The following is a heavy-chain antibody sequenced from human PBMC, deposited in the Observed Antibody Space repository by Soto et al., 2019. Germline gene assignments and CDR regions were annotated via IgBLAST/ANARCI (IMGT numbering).Heavy chain of an antibody. Sequence: QVQLVQSGAEVKKPGASVKVSCKASGYTFTSYGISWVRQAPGQGLEWMGWISAYNGNTNYAQKLQGRVTMTTDTSTSKAYIELRSLRSDDTAVYYCASRSITSWFDPWGQGTLVTVSS. CDR1: GYTFTSYG. CDR2: ISAYNGNT. CDR3: ASRSITSWFDP. J-gene: IGHJ5*02. D-gene: IGHD1-20*01. V-gene: IGHV1-18*01.